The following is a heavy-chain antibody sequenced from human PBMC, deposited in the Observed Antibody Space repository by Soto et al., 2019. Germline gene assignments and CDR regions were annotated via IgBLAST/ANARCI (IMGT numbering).Heavy chain of an antibody. J-gene: IGHJ3*02. CDR3: ARSSGVRITMVRRGINAFDI. Sequence: GASVKVSCKASGGTFSSYAISWVRQATGQGLEWMGWMNPNSGNTGYAQKFQGRVTMTRNTSISTAYMELSSLRSEDTAVYYCARSSGVRITMVRRGINAFDIWGQGTMVTVSS. V-gene: IGHV1-8*02. CDR1: GGTFSSYA. D-gene: IGHD3-10*01. CDR2: MNPNSGNT.